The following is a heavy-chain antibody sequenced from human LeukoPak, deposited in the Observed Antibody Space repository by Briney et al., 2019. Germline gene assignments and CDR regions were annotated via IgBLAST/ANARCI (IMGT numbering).Heavy chain of an antibody. CDR3: ASEIGYCSGGSCYHYFDY. Sequence: SETLSLTCAVYGGSFSGYYWSWIRQPPGKGLEWIGEINHSGGTNYNPSLKSRVTISVDTSKNQFSLKLSSVTAADTAVYYCASEIGYCSGGSCYHYFDYWGQGTLVTVSS. D-gene: IGHD2-15*01. V-gene: IGHV4-34*01. CDR2: INHSGGT. J-gene: IGHJ4*02. CDR1: GGSFSGYY.